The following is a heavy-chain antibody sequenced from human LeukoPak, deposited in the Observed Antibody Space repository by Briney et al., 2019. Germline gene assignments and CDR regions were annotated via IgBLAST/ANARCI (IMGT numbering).Heavy chain of an antibody. J-gene: IGHJ4*02. CDR2: IKESGSEK. V-gene: IGHV3-7*01. Sequence: GGSLRLSCAASGFTFSTYWMSWVRQAPGKGLEWVANIKESGSEKYYVDSAEGRFTISRDNAENSLSLQMNDLRAEDTAVYYCARPSKSSTWYYFEYWGQGTLVTVSS. CDR3: ARPSKSSTWYYFEY. CDR1: GFTFSTYW. D-gene: IGHD6-13*01.